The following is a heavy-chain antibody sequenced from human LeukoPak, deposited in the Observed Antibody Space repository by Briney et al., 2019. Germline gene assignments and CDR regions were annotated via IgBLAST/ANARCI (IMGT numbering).Heavy chain of an antibody. CDR2: IVSSDSTI. D-gene: IGHD3-22*01. V-gene: IGHV3-11*04. Sequence: GGSLRLSCATSGFNFSDYYMSWIRQAPGKGLEWISYIVSSDSTIYYADSVKGRFTISRDNAKNSLYLQMNSLRVEDTAVYYCARSINYDPDYWGQGTLVTVSS. J-gene: IGHJ4*02. CDR1: GFNFSDYY. CDR3: ARSINYDPDY.